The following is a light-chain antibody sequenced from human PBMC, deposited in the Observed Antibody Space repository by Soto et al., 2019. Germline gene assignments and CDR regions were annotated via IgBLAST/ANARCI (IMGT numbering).Light chain of an antibody. J-gene: IGLJ3*02. CDR1: SSNIGTYT. Sequence: QSVLTQPPSASGTRGRRVTISCSGTSSNIGTYTVNWYQQLPGTAPKLLIYTDYQRPSGVPDRFSGSKSGTSASLAINGLHSEDEADYYCASWDDNLNGGVFGGGTKMTVL. V-gene: IGLV1-44*01. CDR2: TDY. CDR3: ASWDDNLNGGV.